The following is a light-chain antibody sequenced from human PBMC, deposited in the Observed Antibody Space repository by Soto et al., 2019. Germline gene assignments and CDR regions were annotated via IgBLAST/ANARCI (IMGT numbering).Light chain of an antibody. CDR2: GAS. CDR1: QAVRYNY. V-gene: IGKV3-20*01. Sequence: EIVLTQSPGTLSLSPGERATLSCRASQAVRYNYAAWYQHKPGQAPRLLIYGASTRATGIPDRFSGSASGPEFTHTISRLEPEDFAVYYCQQYGRSWTLGQGTKVEIK. J-gene: IGKJ1*01. CDR3: QQYGRSWT.